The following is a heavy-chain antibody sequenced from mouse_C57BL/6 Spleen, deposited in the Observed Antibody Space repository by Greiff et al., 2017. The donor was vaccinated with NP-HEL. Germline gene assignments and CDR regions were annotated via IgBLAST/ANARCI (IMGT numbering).Heavy chain of an antibody. CDR3: ARSYYGSSYWYFDV. J-gene: IGHJ1*03. D-gene: IGHD1-1*01. V-gene: IGHV1-47*01. Sequence: VQLQESGAGLVQPGASLNMSCKASGYTFTTYPIEWMNQTHGKSLEWIGNFHHYNDDTKYNEKFKGKATLTVDKSSSTLYLELSRLTSDYSTVYYYARSYYGSSYWYFDVWGTGTTVTVAS. CDR2: FHHYNDDT. CDR1: GYTFTTYP.